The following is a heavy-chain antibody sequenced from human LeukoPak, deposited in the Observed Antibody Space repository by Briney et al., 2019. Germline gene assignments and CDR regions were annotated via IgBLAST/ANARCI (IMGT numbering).Heavy chain of an antibody. CDR3: ARDHGDDAFDI. J-gene: IGHJ3*02. CDR2: INSNRGGT. D-gene: IGHD3-3*01. V-gene: IGHV1-2*02. Sequence: ASVTVSCKASGYTFTNYYIHWVRQAPGQGLEWMGWINSNRGGTNYAQKFQGRVTMTRDTSISTAYMELRSVRSDDTAVYYCARDHGDDAFDIWGPGTMVTVSS. CDR1: GYTFTNYY.